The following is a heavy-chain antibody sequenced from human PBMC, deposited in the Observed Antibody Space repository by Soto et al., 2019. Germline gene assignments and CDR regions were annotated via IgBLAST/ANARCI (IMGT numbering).Heavy chain of an antibody. CDR2: INAGNGNT. CDR1: GYTFTSYA. J-gene: IGHJ6*02. Sequence: QVQLVQAGAEVKKPGASVKVACKASGYTFTSYAMHWVRQAPGQRLAWMGWINAGNGNTKYSQKFQGRVTITRDTSASPAYMELSSVRSEDTGVYACAGLNGRAVAGIGAGDCGMDVWGHVSTVTVAS. D-gene: IGHD6-19*01. V-gene: IGHV1-3*01. CDR3: AGLNGRAVAGIGAGDCGMDV.